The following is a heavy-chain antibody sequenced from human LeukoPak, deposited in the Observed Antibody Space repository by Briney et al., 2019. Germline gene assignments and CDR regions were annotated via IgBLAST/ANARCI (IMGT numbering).Heavy chain of an antibody. CDR2: ISSSSSYI. CDR3: ARSGSYNYNWFDP. CDR1: GFTFSSYS. D-gene: IGHD1-26*01. V-gene: IGHV3-21*01. J-gene: IGHJ5*02. Sequence: PGGSLRLSCAAFGFTFSSYSMNWVRQAPGKGLEWVSSISSSSSYIYYADSVKGRFTISRDNAKNSLYLQMNSLRAEDTAVYYCARSGSYNYNWFDPWGQGTLVTVSS.